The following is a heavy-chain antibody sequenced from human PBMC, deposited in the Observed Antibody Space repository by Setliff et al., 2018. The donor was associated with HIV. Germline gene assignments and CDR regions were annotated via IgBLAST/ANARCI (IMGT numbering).Heavy chain of an antibody. J-gene: IGHJ4*02. V-gene: IGHV4-34*01. CDR3: ARGKWLVGIDY. CDR2: FRLSGGT. D-gene: IGHD6-19*01. CDR1: GGPMNTGGYY. Sequence: SETLSLTCTVSGGPMNTGGYYWSWIRHHPGKGLEWVGEFRLSGGTNYNYNPSLKSRVTISVDTSKNQFSLKLSSVTAADTAVYYCARGKWLVGIDYWGQGTLVTVSS.